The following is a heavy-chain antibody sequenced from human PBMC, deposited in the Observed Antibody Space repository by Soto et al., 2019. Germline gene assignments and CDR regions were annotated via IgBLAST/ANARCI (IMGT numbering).Heavy chain of an antibody. CDR1: GASIGTNNW. CDR3: ANGYNLDY. J-gene: IGHJ4*02. CDR2: VYHSGTT. D-gene: IGHD5-12*01. Sequence: SETLSLTCAVSGASIGTNNWWSWVRQPPGKGLEWIGEVYHSGTTNCNPSLKSRVTISIDKSKNQFSLKLTSVTAADTAVYYCANGYNLDYWGQGALVTVSS. V-gene: IGHV4-4*02.